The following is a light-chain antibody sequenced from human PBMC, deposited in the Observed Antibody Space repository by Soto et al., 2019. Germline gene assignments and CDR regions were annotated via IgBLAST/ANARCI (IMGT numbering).Light chain of an antibody. CDR3: QKYSSVIT. CDR1: QGISNF. CDR2: AAS. Sequence: DIQMTQSPSSLSASVGDRVTITCRASQGISNFLAWYQQKPGKVPKLLISAASTLQSGVPSRFSGSGSGTDFTLTITRLQTEDVATYYCQKYSSVITFGQGTRLEI. J-gene: IGKJ5*01. V-gene: IGKV1-27*01.